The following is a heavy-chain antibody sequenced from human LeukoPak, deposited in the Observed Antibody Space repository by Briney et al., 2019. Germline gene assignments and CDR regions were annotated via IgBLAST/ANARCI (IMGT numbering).Heavy chain of an antibody. J-gene: IGHJ4*02. D-gene: IGHD2-2*01. V-gene: IGHV3-23*01. CDR1: GFTFSSDA. CDR2: ISGGGGST. Sequence: GGSLRLSCAASGFTFSSDAMSWVRQAPGKGLEWVSAISGGGGSTYYADSVKGRFTISRDNSKNTLYLQMNSLSAEDTAVYYRATGDCSSTSCYFLYWGQGTLVTVSS. CDR3: ATGDCSSTSCYFLY.